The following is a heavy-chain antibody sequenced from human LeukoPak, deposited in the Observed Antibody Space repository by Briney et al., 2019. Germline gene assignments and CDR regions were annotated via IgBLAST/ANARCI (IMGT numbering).Heavy chain of an antibody. CDR3: ARDLSSFGYSNFDY. CDR1: GFTFSAYA. J-gene: IGHJ4*02. D-gene: IGHD4-11*01. CDR2: IGSDNKP. Sequence: GGSLRLSCEASGFTFSAYAMTWVRQAPGKGLEWVSSIGSDNKPHYSESVKGRFAISRDNARNSLFLQMDTLRDEDTAVYFCARDLSSFGYSNFDYWGQGTLVTVSS. V-gene: IGHV3-69-1*01.